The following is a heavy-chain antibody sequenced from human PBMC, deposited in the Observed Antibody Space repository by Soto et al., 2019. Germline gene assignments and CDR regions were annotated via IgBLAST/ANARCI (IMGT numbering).Heavy chain of an antibody. CDR3: ACSYLGDIAYY. Sequence: ASVKVSCKASGYTFTRYGISWVRQAPGQGLEWMGWISAYNGNTNYAQKLQGRVTMTTDTSTSTAYMELRSLISFDTVVYYCACSYLGDIAYYWGQGTLVTVSS. J-gene: IGHJ4*02. CDR2: ISAYNGNT. D-gene: IGHD3-16*01. V-gene: IGHV1-18*01. CDR1: GYTFTRYG.